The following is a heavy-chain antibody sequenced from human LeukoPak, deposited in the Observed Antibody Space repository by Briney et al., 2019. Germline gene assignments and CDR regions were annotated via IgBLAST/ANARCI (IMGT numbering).Heavy chain of an antibody. V-gene: IGHV4-34*01. Sequence: SGTLSLTCAVYGGSFSGYYWSWIRQPPGKGLEWIGEINHSGSTNYNPSLKSRVTISVDTSKNQFSLKLSSVTAADTAVYYCARGPSSSWYNDAFDIWGQGTMVTVSS. CDR1: GGSFSGYY. J-gene: IGHJ3*02. CDR2: INHSGST. CDR3: ARGPSSSWYNDAFDI. D-gene: IGHD6-13*01.